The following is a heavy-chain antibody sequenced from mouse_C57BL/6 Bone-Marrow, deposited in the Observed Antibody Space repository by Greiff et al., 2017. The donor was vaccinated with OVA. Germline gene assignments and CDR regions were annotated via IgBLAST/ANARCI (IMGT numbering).Heavy chain of an antibody. CDR2: IYPGDGDT. V-gene: IGHV1-82*01. CDR1: GYAFSSSW. J-gene: IGHJ3*01. Sequence: VHLVESGPELVKPGASVKISCKASGYAFSSSWMNWVKQRPGKGLEWIGRIYPGDGDTNYNGKFKGKATLTADKSSSTAYMQLSSLTSEDSAVYFCARGGGTYYSNLFAYWGQGTLVTVSA. CDR3: ARGGGTYYSNLFAY. D-gene: IGHD2-5*01.